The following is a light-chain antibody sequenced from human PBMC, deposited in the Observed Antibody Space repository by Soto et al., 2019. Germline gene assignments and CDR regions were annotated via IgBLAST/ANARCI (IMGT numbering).Light chain of an antibody. CDR2: DVS. CDR3: SSYRSSSPLVV. J-gene: IGLJ2*01. Sequence: QSALTQPASVSGSPGQSITISCTGTISDVGDYNYVSWYQQHPDKAPKLMISDVSNRPSGVSNRFSGSKSGTTASLTISGLHPEDEADYYCSSYRSSSPLVVFGGGTKGTVL. V-gene: IGLV2-14*01. CDR1: ISDVGDYNY.